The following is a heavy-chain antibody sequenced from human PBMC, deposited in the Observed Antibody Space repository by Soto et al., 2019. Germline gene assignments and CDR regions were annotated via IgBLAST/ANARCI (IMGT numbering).Heavy chain of an antibody. CDR1: GGSFSGYY. J-gene: IGHJ6*03. CDR3: ARDRGEEGYYDILTGYISLNYYYYYYMDV. Sequence: SETLSLTCAVYGGSFSGYYWSWIRQPPGKGLEWIGEINHSGSTNYNPSLKSRVTISVDTSKNQFSLKLSSVTAADTAVYYCARDRGEEGYYDILTGYISLNYYYYYYMDVWGKGTTVTVSS. D-gene: IGHD3-9*01. CDR2: INHSGST. V-gene: IGHV4-34*01.